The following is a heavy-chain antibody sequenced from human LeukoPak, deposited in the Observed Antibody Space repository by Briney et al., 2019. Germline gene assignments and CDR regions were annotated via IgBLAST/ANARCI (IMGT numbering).Heavy chain of an antibody. Sequence: SETLSLTCNVSGDSISTYHWNWIRKPPGRGLEWIGYMQSTGNSNYNPSLKSRVSMSVDASKNRIVLNLSSVTAADTAVYYCARDKRHSYGRYFDHWGQGLLVTVSS. J-gene: IGHJ4*02. CDR1: GDSISTYH. CDR2: MQSTGNS. CDR3: ARDKRHSYGRYFDH. V-gene: IGHV4-59*01. D-gene: IGHD5-18*01.